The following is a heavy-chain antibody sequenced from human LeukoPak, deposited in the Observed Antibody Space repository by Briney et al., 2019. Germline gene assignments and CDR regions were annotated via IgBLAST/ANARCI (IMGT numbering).Heavy chain of an antibody. CDR3: ARLKYYYDSSGYRAEYFQH. V-gene: IGHV4-59*01. Sequence: EALSLTCTVSGGSISSYYWSWIRQPPGKGLEWIRYIYYSGSTNYNPSLKSRVTISVYTSKNQFSLKLSSVTAADTAVYYCARLKYYYDSSGYRAEYFQHWGQGTLVTVSS. D-gene: IGHD3-22*01. CDR1: GGSISSYY. J-gene: IGHJ1*01. CDR2: IYYSGST.